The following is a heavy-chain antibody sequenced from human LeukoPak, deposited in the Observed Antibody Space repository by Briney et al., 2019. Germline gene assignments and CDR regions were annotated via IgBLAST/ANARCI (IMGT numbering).Heavy chain of an antibody. Sequence: PGGSLRLSCAASGFTFSGYSMNWVRQAPGKGLEWVSSISTTSAYIYYADSVKGRLTTSRDNAKSSLYLEMNSLRAEDTAVYYCASRGGSMVRDYWGQGTLVTVSS. CDR2: ISTTSAYI. J-gene: IGHJ4*02. D-gene: IGHD3-10*01. CDR1: GFTFSGYS. CDR3: ASRGGSMVRDY. V-gene: IGHV3-21*04.